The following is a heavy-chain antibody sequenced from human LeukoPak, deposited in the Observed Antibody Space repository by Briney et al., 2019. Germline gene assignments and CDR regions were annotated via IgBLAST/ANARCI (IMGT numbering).Heavy chain of an antibody. D-gene: IGHD3-22*01. CDR1: GFIFSTHA. Sequence: PGGSLRLSCAASGFIFSTHAMMWVRQAPGGGPEWVSCITGSGTGTYYRDSVKGRFTISRENSNDTLYLQMNSLRAEDTAVYYCVKGRDYNDASAYYIGDYWGQGTLVTVSS. V-gene: IGHV3-23*01. CDR2: ITGSGTGT. CDR3: VKGRDYNDASAYYIGDY. J-gene: IGHJ4*02.